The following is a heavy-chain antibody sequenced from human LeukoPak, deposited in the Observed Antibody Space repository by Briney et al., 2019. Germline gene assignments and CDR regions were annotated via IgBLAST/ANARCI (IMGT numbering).Heavy chain of an antibody. J-gene: IGHJ4*02. CDR3: ARVRGYSYGGCEYDY. CDR2: ISSSSTI. V-gene: IGHV3-48*02. D-gene: IGHD5-18*01. CDR1: GFTFSSYS. Sequence: SGGSLRLSCAASGFTFSSYSMNWVRQAPGKGLEWVSYISSSSTIYYADSVKGRFTISRDNAKNSLYLQMNSLRDEDTAVYYCARVRGYSYGGCEYDYWGQGTLVTVSS.